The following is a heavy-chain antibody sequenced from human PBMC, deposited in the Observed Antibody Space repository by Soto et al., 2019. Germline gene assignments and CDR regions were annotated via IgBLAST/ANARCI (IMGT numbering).Heavy chain of an antibody. CDR1: GGSVSSESHF. J-gene: IGHJ6*01. CDR2: IYYTGST. D-gene: IGHD3-3*01. Sequence: QVQLQESGPGLVKPSETLSLTCTVSGGSVSSESHFWSWIRQTPGKGLEWIGYIYYTGSTNYNPSLKGRVTMSVDTSMDQVSLRLWSVTRADTAVYYCARDQYDFRSGSYYYAMEVWGQGSKVTVSS. V-gene: IGHV4-61*01. CDR3: ARDQYDFRSGSYYYAMEV.